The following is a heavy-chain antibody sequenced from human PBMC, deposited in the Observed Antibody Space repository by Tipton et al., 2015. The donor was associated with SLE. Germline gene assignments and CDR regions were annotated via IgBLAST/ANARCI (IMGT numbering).Heavy chain of an antibody. CDR1: GGSISSYY. J-gene: IGHJ3*02. CDR3: VGVEMATTRRGGRDAFDI. V-gene: IGHV4-4*08. CDR2: IYTSGST. Sequence: TLSLTCTVSGGSISSYYWSWIRQPPGKGLGWLGYIYTSGSTNYNPPLKNRVTISVDTSKNQFSLKLSSVTAADTAVYYCVGVEMATTRRGGRDAFDIWGQGTMVTVSS. D-gene: IGHD5-24*01.